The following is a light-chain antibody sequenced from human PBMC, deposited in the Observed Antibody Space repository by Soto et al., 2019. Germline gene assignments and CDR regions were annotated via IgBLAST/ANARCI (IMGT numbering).Light chain of an antibody. CDR1: QSVSSSY. V-gene: IGKV3-20*01. J-gene: IGKJ1*01. CDR2: GAS. CDR3: RQYGSSPRT. Sequence: EIVLTQSPGTLSLSPGERATLSCRASQSVSSSYLAWYQQKPGQAPRLLIYGASSRATVIPDRVSGSGSGTDFTLTISRLEHEEFAMYSCRQYGSSPRTFGQGTKVEI.